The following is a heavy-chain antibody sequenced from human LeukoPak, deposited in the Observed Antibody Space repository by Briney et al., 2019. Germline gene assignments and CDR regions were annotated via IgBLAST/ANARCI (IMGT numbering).Heavy chain of an antibody. CDR2: ISGSGGST. Sequence: PGGSLRLSCAASGFTFSSYAMGWVRQAPGKGLKWVSGISGSGGSTYYADSVKGRFTISRDNSKNTLYLQMNSLRAEDTAVYYCAGGSSGWYYFDFWGQGTLVTASS. CDR1: GFTFSSYA. V-gene: IGHV3-23*01. J-gene: IGHJ4*02. D-gene: IGHD6-19*01. CDR3: AGGSSGWYYFDF.